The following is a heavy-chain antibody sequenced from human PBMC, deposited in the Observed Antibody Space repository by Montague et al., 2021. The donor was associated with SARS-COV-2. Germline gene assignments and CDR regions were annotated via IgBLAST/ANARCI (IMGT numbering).Heavy chain of an antibody. CDR3: ARENPDYAPLVLDY. CDR1: GFTFSSYW. J-gene: IGHJ4*02. CDR2: IKQDGSEK. V-gene: IGHV3-7*03. D-gene: IGHD4-17*01. Sequence: SLRLSCAASGFTFSSYWMSWVRQAPGKGLEWVADIKQDGSEKYYVDSVKGRFTISRDNAKNSLYLQMNSLRAEDTAVYYCARENPDYAPLVLDYWGQGTLVTVSS.